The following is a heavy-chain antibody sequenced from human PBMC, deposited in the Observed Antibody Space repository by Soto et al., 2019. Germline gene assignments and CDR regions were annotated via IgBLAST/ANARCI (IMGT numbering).Heavy chain of an antibody. CDR3: ASSPHNSGFDY. V-gene: IGHV1-8*01. Sequence: QVQLVQSGAEVKKPGASVKVSCKASGYTFTSYDINWVRQATGQGFEWMGWMNPNSGNTGYAQKFQGRVTMTRDTSITTAYLELSSLGSEHTAVYYCASSPHNSGFDYWGLGTQVTVSS. D-gene: IGHD7-27*01. J-gene: IGHJ4*02. CDR2: MNPNSGNT. CDR1: GYTFTSYD.